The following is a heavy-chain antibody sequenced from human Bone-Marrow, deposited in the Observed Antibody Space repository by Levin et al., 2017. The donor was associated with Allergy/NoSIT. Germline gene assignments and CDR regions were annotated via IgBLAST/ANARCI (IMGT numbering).Heavy chain of an antibody. J-gene: IGHJ3*02. CDR2: ISYDGSNK. D-gene: IGHD2-15*01. Sequence: GGSLRLSCAASGFTFSSYAMHWVRQAPGKGLEWVAVISYDGSNKYYADSVKGRFTISRDNSKNTLYLQMNSLRAEDTAVYYCARGGYCSGGSCYSPDAFDIWGQGTMVTVSS. CDR1: GFTFSSYA. V-gene: IGHV3-30-3*01. CDR3: ARGGYCSGGSCYSPDAFDI.